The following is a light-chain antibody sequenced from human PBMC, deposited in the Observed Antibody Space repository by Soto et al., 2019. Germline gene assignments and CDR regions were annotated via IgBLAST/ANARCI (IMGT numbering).Light chain of an antibody. J-gene: IGKJ1*01. Sequence: QMSKSPSSLSASTXDRVPITFQASKSISSYLDXXQQXXGXAPKXXXYDXSSLQRGVPSRLSGSGSGTDFTLTMCRLQPYDFATYYWQQCYRATGTFGQGTKVDIK. CDR1: KSISSY. CDR2: DXS. V-gene: IGKV1-39*01. CDR3: QQCYRATGT.